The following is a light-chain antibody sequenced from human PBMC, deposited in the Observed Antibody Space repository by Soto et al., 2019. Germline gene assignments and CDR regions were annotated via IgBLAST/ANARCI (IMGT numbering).Light chain of an antibody. CDR1: QSVSSSY. J-gene: IGKJ3*01. CDR3: QQYGSSLLT. V-gene: IGKV3-20*01. CDR2: GAS. Sequence: EIVLTQSPGTLSFSPGERATLSCRASQSVSSSYLAWYQQKPGQAPRLLIYGASSRATGIPDRFSGSGSGTDFTLTISRLEPEDLAVYYCQQYGSSLLTFGPGTKVDIK.